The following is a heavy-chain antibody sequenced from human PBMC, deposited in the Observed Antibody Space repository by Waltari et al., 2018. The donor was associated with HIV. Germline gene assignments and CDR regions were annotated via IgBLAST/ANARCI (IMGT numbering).Heavy chain of an antibody. V-gene: IGHV4-39*01. CDR1: GGSIGDSSSY. Sequence: QLQLHESGPGVVKPSETLSLTCTVSGGSIGDSSSYWAWIRRTPGKGLEWIGSFFYGGGSAYGGIASYLPSLRSRLWISFDTSRNQLSLKLRSVNATDTAVYFCARPPQTGDLGDYWGRGTLVTVS. D-gene: IGHD7-27*01. CDR2: FFYGGGSAYGGIA. J-gene: IGHJ4*02. CDR3: ARPPQTGDLGDY.